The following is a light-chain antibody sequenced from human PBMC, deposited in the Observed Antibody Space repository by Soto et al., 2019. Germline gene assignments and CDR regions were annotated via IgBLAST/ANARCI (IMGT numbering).Light chain of an antibody. J-gene: IGLJ1*01. CDR1: SSNIGATYD. V-gene: IGLV1-40*01. CDR3: QSYDSSLSAHYV. CDR2: GNS. Sequence: QPALPQPPSVSGAPGQRVTISCTGSSSNIGATYDVQWYQQLPGTAPKLLIYGNSNRPSGVPDRFSGSKSGTSASLAITGLQADDEADYYCQSYDSSLSAHYVFGTGTKVTVL.